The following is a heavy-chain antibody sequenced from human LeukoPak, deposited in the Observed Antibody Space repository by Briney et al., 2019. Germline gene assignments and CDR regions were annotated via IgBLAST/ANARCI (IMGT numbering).Heavy chain of an antibody. CDR2: MNPNSGKT. CDR3: ARGRPGPAGAGTYDF. J-gene: IGHJ4*02. D-gene: IGHD6-13*01. CDR1: GYTFTTSD. V-gene: IGHV1-8*01. Sequence: ASVKVSCTASGYTFTTSDINWVRQATGQGLEWMGWMNPNSGKTGSAQKFQGRLTMTKNTSTSTAYMEVTGLKFEDTAIYYCARGRPGPAGAGTYDFWGRGTLITVSS.